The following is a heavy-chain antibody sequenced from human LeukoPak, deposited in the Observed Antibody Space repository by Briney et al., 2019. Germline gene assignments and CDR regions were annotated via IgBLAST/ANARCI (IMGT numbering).Heavy chain of an antibody. J-gene: IGHJ3*02. V-gene: IGHV1-18*04. CDR2: ISAYSGNT. CDR3: ASMVLRCRGAFDI. CDR1: GYTFTSYG. Sequence: ASVKVSCKASGYTFTSYGISGVRQAPGQGLEWMGWISAYSGNTNYAQKLQGRVTMTTDTSTSTAYIELRSLRSDETAVYDCASMVLRCRGAFDIWGQGTMVTVSS. D-gene: IGHD4-17*01.